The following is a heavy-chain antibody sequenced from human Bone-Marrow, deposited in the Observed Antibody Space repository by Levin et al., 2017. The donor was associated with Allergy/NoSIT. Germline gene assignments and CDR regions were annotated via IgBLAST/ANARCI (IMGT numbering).Heavy chain of an antibody. D-gene: IGHD5-18*01. CDR2: VYYSGST. V-gene: IGHV4-59*08. CDR1: GGSISTYY. CDR3: ARHAGPIHLWLMDY. Sequence: PSQTLSLTCTVSGGSISTYYWSWIRQPPGKGLEWIGYVYYSGSTNYNPSLKSRVTMSVDTSKNLFSLKLSSVTAADTALYYCARHAGPIHLWLMDYWGQGTLVTVSS. J-gene: IGHJ4*02.